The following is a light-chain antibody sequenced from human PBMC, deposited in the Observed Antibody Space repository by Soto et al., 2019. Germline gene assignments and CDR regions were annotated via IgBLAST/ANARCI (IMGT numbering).Light chain of an antibody. CDR2: KAS. CDR1: QSISSW. Sequence: DIQMTQSPSTLSASVGDRVTITCRASQSISSWLAWYQQKPGKAPKLLIYKASSLESGVPSRFSGSGSGTDFTLTISSLQPDDFATYYCQQCYSYSRTFGQGTKVDIK. CDR3: QQCYSYSRT. V-gene: IGKV1-5*03. J-gene: IGKJ1*01.